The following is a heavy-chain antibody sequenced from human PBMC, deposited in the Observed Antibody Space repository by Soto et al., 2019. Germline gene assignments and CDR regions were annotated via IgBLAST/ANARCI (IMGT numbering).Heavy chain of an antibody. D-gene: IGHD6-6*01. CDR2: IYYSGST. J-gene: IGHJ5*02. Sequence: PSETLSLTCTVSGGSISSYYWSWIRQPPGKGLERIGYIYYSGSTNYNPSLKSRVTISVDTSKNQFSLKLSSVTAADTAVYYCARERSSIAARGGNWFDPWGQGTLVTVSS. CDR1: GGSISSYY. V-gene: IGHV4-59*01. CDR3: ARERSSIAARGGNWFDP.